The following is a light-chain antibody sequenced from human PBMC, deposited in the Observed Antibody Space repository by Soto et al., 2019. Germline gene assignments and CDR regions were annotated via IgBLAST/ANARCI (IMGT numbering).Light chain of an antibody. CDR2: EVS. J-gene: IGLJ1*01. Sequence: QSALTQPASVSGSPGQSITISCTGTSTDVGTYNLVSWYQQHPGEAPKFMIYEVSKRPSGVSNRFSGSKSGNTASLTISGLQAEDEADYYCCSYAGSSTLYVFGTGTKVTV. CDR3: CSYAGSSTLYV. V-gene: IGLV2-23*02. CDR1: STDVGTYNL.